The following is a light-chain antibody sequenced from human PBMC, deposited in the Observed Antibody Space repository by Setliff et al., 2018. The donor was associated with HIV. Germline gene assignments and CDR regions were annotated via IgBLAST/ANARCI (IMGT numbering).Light chain of an antibody. Sequence: QSALAQPASVSGSPGQSITISCTGTSGDVGGYDYVSWYQQHPGKAPKLMIYEVHYRPSGISNRFSGSKSGNMASLPISGLQADDEADYYCSSYTTASTYVFGTGTKVTVL. V-gene: IGLV2-14*01. CDR3: SSYTTASTYV. CDR2: EVH. CDR1: SGDVGGYDY. J-gene: IGLJ1*01.